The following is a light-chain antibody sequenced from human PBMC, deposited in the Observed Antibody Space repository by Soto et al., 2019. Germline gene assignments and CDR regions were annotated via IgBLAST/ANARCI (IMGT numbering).Light chain of an antibody. CDR2: EVT. V-gene: IGLV2-23*02. Sequence: QSVLTQPASVSGSPGQSITISCTGTTSDVGTYNLVSWYQHHPSKAPQLIIFEVTERPSGVSDRFSGSKSGNTADLTISGLLGEDESDYYCYSFAGRSGPTSVFVTGTKLTVL. J-gene: IGLJ1*01. CDR3: YSFAGRSGPTSV. CDR1: TSDVGTYNL.